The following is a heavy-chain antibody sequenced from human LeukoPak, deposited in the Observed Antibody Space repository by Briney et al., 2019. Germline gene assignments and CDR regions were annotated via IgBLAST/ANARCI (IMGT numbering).Heavy chain of an antibody. CDR1: GVSISSSNSY. Sequence: SETLSLTCTVSGVSISSSNSYWGWIRQPPGKGLEWIGSIYYSGNTYYNASLKSQVSISIDTSKNQFSLRLTSVTAADTAVYYCVRGPYGSSISNWFDPWGQGLLVTVSS. J-gene: IGHJ5*02. CDR2: IYYSGNT. V-gene: IGHV4-39*01. D-gene: IGHD3-10*01. CDR3: VRGPYGSSISNWFDP.